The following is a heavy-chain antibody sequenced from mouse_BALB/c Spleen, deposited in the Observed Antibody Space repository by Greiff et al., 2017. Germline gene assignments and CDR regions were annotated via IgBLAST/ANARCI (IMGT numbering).Heavy chain of an antibody. CDR1: GYTFTSYW. J-gene: IGHJ3*01. CDR3: ARGWDGNYPFAY. V-gene: IGHV1-87*01. Sequence: QVHVKQSGPELVKPGALVKLSCKASGYTFTSYWMQWVKQRPGQGLEWIGAIYPGDGDTRYTQKFKGKATLTADKSSSTAYMQLSSLASEDSAVYYCARGWDGNYPFAYWGQGTLVTVSA. D-gene: IGHD2-1*01. CDR2: IYPGDGDT.